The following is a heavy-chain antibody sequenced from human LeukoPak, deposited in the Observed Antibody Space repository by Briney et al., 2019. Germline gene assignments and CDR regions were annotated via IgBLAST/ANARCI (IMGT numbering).Heavy chain of an antibody. CDR3: ASSPYYYYMDV. Sequence: GGSLRLSCSASGFTFSSYWMSWVRQAPGRGLEWVANIKQDGSEKYYVDSVKGRFTISRDNAKNSLYLQMNSLRAEDTAVYYCASSPYYYYMDVWGKGTTVTVSS. CDR1: GFTFSSYW. V-gene: IGHV3-7*01. J-gene: IGHJ6*03. CDR2: IKQDGSEK.